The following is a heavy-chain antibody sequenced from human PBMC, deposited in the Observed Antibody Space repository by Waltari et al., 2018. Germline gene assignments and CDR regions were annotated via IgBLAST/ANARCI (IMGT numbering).Heavy chain of an antibody. Sequence: QVQLQESGPGLVKPSETLSLTCTVSGGSISRYYWRWLRQPPGTGLEWIGYIYYSGSTNYNPSLKSRVTISVDTSKNQFSLKLSSVTAADTAVYYCASYGSGSYYKDYYYYYMDVWGKGTTVTVSS. D-gene: IGHD3-10*01. V-gene: IGHV4-59*01. CDR2: IYYSGST. CDR3: ASYGSGSYYKDYYYYYMDV. J-gene: IGHJ6*03. CDR1: GGSISRYY.